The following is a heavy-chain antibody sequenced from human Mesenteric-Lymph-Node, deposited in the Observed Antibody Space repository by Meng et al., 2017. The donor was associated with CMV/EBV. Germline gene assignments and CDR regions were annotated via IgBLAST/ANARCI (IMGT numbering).Heavy chain of an antibody. Sequence: GESLMISCAASRFSFSEYAMNWVRQAPGKGLEWVSRISGSGVTRHYADSVKGRFTIPRDNSKSTLYLQMNSLRAEDSAVYYCTKDHAPGAGRRLGGYGMDVWGQGTTVTVSS. J-gene: IGHJ6*02. CDR3: TKDHAPGAGRRLGGYGMDV. V-gene: IGHV3-23*01. D-gene: IGHD3-16*01. CDR1: RFSFSEYA. CDR2: ISGSGVTR.